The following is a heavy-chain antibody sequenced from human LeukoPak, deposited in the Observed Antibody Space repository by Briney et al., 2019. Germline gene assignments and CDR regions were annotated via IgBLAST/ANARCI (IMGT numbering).Heavy chain of an antibody. J-gene: IGHJ4*02. CDR1: GYTFTAYY. Sequence: ASVKVSCEASGYTFTAYYMHWLRQAPGQGLEWMGWINPNSGGTNYAQNFQGRVTMTRDTSISTAYVELSRLRSDDTAVYYCASDLWGVGPSLVGYYFDHWGQGTLVTVSS. CDR2: INPNSGGT. D-gene: IGHD1-26*01. CDR3: ASDLWGVGPSLVGYYFDH. V-gene: IGHV1-2*02.